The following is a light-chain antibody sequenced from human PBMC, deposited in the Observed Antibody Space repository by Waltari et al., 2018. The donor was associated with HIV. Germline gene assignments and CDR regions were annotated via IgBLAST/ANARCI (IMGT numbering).Light chain of an antibody. Sequence: VLTQSPDTLSLSPGERDPLSCRASQSVSSSYLASYQQKPGQAPRLLIYGASSRATGSPYRCSSSCAATDFTLIISRREPEDVSVYYCQQYGSSPLTFGQGTKVEIK. J-gene: IGKJ1*01. V-gene: IGKV3-20*01. CDR3: QQYGSSPLT. CDR1: QSVSSSY. CDR2: GAS.